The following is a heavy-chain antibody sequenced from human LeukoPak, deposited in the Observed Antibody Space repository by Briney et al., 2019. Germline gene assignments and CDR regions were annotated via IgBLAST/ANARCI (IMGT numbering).Heavy chain of an antibody. V-gene: IGHV4-34*01. CDR1: GGSFSGYY. CDR3: ARQEQQLAYWFDP. D-gene: IGHD6-13*01. CDR2: INHSGST. Sequence: SETLSLTCAAYGGSFSGYYWSWIRQPPGKGLEWIGEINHSGSTNYNPSLKSRVTISVDTSKNQFSLKLSSVTAADTAVYYCARQEQQLAYWFDPWGQGTLVTVSS. J-gene: IGHJ5*02.